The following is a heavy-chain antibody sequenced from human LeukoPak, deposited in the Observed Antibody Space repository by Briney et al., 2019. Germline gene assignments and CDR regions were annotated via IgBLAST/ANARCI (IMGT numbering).Heavy chain of an antibody. V-gene: IGHV3-48*03. J-gene: IGHJ4*02. CDR3: ASHYGDSVWGQI. CDR2: ISTSGDVV. D-gene: IGHD4-17*01. Sequence: PGGSLRLSCAASGFRFSSYEMSWVRQAPGTGLEWVSYISTSGDVVAYADSVKGRFTISRDSAKNSLYLQMTRLRHEDTAIYYCASHYGDSVWGQIWGQGTLVTVSS. CDR1: GFRFSSYE.